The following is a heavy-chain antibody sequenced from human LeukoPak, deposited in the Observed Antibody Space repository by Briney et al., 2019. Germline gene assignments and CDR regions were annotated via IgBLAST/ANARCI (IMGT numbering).Heavy chain of an antibody. V-gene: IGHV3-7*01. CDR2: IKQDGSEK. D-gene: IGHD2-2*01. J-gene: IGHJ4*02. CDR1: GFTFSSYW. Sequence: PGGSLRLSCAASGFTFSSYWMSWVRQAPGKGLEWVANIKQDGSEKYYVDSVKGRFTISRDNAKNSLYLQMNSLRAEDTAVYYCARGPLGCCSSTSCYLHPFDYWGQGTLVTVSS. CDR3: ARGPLGCCSSTSCYLHPFDY.